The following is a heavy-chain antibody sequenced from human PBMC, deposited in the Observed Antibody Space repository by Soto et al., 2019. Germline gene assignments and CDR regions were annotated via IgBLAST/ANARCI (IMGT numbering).Heavy chain of an antibody. CDR2: INGGDANT. V-gene: IGHV1-3*01. Sequence: QVQLVQSGAEVKKPGASVKVSCKASGYTFTSNAIHWIRQAPGQRLEWVGWINGGDANTQYSQNFQGRVTLSRDTSATTAYMDLSSLRSEDTAVYYFARGFDGSADYWGQGTLVTVSS. CDR3: ARGFDGSADY. CDR1: GYTFTSNA. J-gene: IGHJ4*02. D-gene: IGHD3-10*01.